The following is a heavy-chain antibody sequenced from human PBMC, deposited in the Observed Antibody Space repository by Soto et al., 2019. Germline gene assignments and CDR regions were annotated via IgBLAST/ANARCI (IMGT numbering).Heavy chain of an antibody. V-gene: IGHV3-33*01. J-gene: IGHJ6*02. D-gene: IGHD5-12*01. CDR3: VRAAGYSGNDYVYYYGMDV. CDR1: GFTFSNYG. Sequence: QVQLVESGGGVVQPGRSLRLSCAASGFTFSNYGMHWVRQAPGKGLEWVALVWYDGGNKYYPDSVEGRFTISRDNSKNTLYLQMNSLRDEDTAVYYCVRAAGYSGNDYVYYYGMDVWVQGTTVTVSS. CDR2: VWYDGGNK.